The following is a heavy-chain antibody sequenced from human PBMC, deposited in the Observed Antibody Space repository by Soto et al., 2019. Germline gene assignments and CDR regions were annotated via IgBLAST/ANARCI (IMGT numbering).Heavy chain of an antibody. CDR1: GGSISSSNW. D-gene: IGHD2-15*01. Sequence: SETLSLTCAVSGGSISSSNWWSWVRQPPGKGLEWIGEIYHSGSTNYNPSLKSRVTISVDKSKNQFSLKLSSVTAADTAVYYCARAGGRQGPRYCSGGSCYSRWFDPWGQGTLGTVSS. V-gene: IGHV4-4*02. CDR2: IYHSGST. CDR3: ARAGGRQGPRYCSGGSCYSRWFDP. J-gene: IGHJ5*02.